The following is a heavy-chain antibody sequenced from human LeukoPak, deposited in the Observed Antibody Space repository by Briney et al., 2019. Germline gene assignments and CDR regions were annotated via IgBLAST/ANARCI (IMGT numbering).Heavy chain of an antibody. J-gene: IGHJ1*01. V-gene: IGHV4-38-2*01. CDR2: IYHSGST. D-gene: IGHD3-22*01. CDR3: ARVQYDSSGYYLEYFEH. CDR1: GYSISSGYY. Sequence: PSETLSLTCAVSGYSISSGYYWGWIRQPPEKGLEWIGSIYHSGSTYYNPSLKSRVTISVGTSKHQFSLKLSSVTAADTAVYYCARVQYDSSGYYLEYFEHWGQGTLVTVSS.